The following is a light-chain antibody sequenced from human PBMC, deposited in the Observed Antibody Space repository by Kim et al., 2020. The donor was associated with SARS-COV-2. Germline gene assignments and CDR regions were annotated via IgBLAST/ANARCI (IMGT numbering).Light chain of an antibody. J-gene: IGLJ3*02. V-gene: IGLV1-47*01. Sequence: ELTQPPSASGTPGQRVTISCSGSTSNIGSNFVYWYQQLPGTAPKLLIYRSNQRPSGVPDRFSGSKSGTSASLAISGLRSEDEADYYCATWDDSLSGHWVFGGGTQLTVL. CDR1: TSNIGSNF. CDR2: RSN. CDR3: ATWDDSLSGHWV.